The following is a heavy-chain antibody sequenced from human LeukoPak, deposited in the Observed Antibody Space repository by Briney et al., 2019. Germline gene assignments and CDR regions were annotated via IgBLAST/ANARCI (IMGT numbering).Heavy chain of an antibody. V-gene: IGHV4-39*01. CDR3: APLIAAAGEYYFDY. D-gene: IGHD6-13*01. Sequence: SETLSLTCTVSGGSISSSSYYWGWIRQPPGKGLEWIGSIYYSGSTYYNPSLKSRVTISVDMSKNQFSLKLSSVTAADTAVYYCAPLIAAAGEYYFDYWGQGTLVTVSS. J-gene: IGHJ4*02. CDR2: IYYSGST. CDR1: GGSISSSSYY.